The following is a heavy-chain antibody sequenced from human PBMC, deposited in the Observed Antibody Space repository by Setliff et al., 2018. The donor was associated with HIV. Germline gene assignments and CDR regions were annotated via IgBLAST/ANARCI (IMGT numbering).Heavy chain of an antibody. CDR3: ARSLVPSGYYYGRHAFDI. D-gene: IGHD3-22*01. Sequence: SETLSLTCTVSGDSIGSSSYYWARIRQPPGKGLEWIGYIYTSGNTNYNPSFKSRVTISVDTSKNQFSLRVNSVTAADTAVYYCARSLVPSGYYYGRHAFDIWGQGTKVTVSS. J-gene: IGHJ3*02. V-gene: IGHV4-61*05. CDR2: IYTSGNT. CDR1: GDSIGSSSYY.